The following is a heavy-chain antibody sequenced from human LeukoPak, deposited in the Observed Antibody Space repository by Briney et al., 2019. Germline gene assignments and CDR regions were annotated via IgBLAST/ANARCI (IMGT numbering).Heavy chain of an antibody. J-gene: IGHJ6*02. CDR1: GGSFTDYW. CDR2: INDYTGDS. Sequence: PSETLSLTCTVFGGSFTDYWWTWIRHSPGKGPEWVGEINDYTGDSKCNPSLNSRLSISLEKSKNQLSLELRSVTAADTAVYYCARGRIAKIVVVHSFSYGMDVWGQGTTVTVSS. D-gene: IGHD3-22*01. CDR3: ARGRIAKIVVVHSFSYGMDV. V-gene: IGHV4-34*01.